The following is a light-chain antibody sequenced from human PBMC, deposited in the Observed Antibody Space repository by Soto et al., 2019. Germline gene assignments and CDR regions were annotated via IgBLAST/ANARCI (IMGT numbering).Light chain of an antibody. CDR1: QTVGASQ. CDR3: HQYSNPPHT. CDR2: GVS. V-gene: IGKV3-20*01. J-gene: IGKJ2*01. Sequence: ETVLTQSPGTLSLSPGEGATLSCRASQTVGASQLAWYQQKPGQSPRLLIYGVSNRATDIPDRFGGSGSGTDFTLTISRLEPADFAVYYCHQYSNPPHTFGQGTKLEIK.